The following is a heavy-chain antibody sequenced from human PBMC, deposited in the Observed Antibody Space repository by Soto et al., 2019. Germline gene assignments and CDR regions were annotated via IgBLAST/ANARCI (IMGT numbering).Heavy chain of an antibody. V-gene: IGHV3-48*01. Sequence: EVQLVESGGGFVQPGGSLRLSCAASGFTFSSYIMSWFRQAPGKGLEWVSYISSGNTTIYYADSLKGRFTIPRDNAKNALYPQMNSLRGEDTAVYYCARDHYGDYLFDYWGQGTLVTVSS. D-gene: IGHD4-17*01. CDR1: GFTFSSYI. J-gene: IGHJ4*02. CDR2: ISSGNTTI. CDR3: ARDHYGDYLFDY.